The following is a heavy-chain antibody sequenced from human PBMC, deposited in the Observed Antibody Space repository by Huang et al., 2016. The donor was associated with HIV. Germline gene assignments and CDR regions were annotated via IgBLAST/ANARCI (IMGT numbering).Heavy chain of an antibody. CDR1: GYSFTGYG. V-gene: IGHV1-18*01. J-gene: IGHJ3*01. D-gene: IGHD3-22*01. Sequence: QAQLMQSGPEVKKPGASVKGSCKTSGYSFTGYGITWVQQATGQGPAWVGWISAFNGDTERAQRLQGRVTLTTDTSTSMAYMELRSLRFDATAVYFCARDPKYHRIGYYRQRRGIDVWGQGTMVSVSS. CDR2: ISAFNGDT. CDR3: ARDPKYHRIGYYRQRRGIDV.